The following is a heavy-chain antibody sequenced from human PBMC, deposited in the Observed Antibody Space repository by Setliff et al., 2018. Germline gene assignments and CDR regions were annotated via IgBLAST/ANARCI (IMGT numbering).Heavy chain of an antibody. Sequence: SETLSLTCTVSGASISANHYWGWIRQTPGKGLEWIGSISYGGNTYYDPSLKSRVTIFADTSSNQFSLNLNSVTAADTAVYYCARHKVIKKEFIRLTWFDPWGQGTLVTVSS. D-gene: IGHD3-10*01. V-gene: IGHV4-39*01. CDR2: ISYGGNT. CDR3: ARHKVIKKEFIRLTWFDP. CDR1: GASISANHY. J-gene: IGHJ5*02.